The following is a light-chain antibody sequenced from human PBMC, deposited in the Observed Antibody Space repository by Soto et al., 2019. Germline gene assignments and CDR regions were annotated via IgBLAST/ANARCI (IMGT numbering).Light chain of an antibody. Sequence: QSALTQPPSASGSPGQSVTISCTGTSSDVGGYNSVSWYQQHPGKAPKLMIYEVTKRPSGVPDRFSGSKSGHTASLTVSGIQAEDEADYYCSSYTSSSTNVFGTGTKVTVL. CDR1: SSDVGGYNS. CDR2: EVT. J-gene: IGLJ1*01. V-gene: IGLV2-8*01. CDR3: SSYTSSSTNV.